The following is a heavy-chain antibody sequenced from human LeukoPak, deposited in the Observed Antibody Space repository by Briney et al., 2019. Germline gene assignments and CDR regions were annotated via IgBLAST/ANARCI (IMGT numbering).Heavy chain of an antibody. V-gene: IGHV4-59*01. CDR3: ARERNYYGSGSYPDY. Sequence: SETLSLTCTVSGDSISSYYWNWIRQPPGKGLEWIGYIFYSGSTNYNPSLKSRVTISVDTSKNQFSLKLSSVTAADTAVYYCARERNYYGSGSYPDYWGQGTLVTVSS. D-gene: IGHD3-10*01. CDR2: IFYSGST. CDR1: GDSISSYY. J-gene: IGHJ4*02.